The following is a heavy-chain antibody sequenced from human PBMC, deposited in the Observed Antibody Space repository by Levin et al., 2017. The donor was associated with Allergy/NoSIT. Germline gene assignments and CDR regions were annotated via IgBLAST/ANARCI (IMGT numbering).Heavy chain of an antibody. Sequence: GGSLRLSCAASGFTFSSYGMHWVRQAPGKGLEWVAVISYDGSNKYYADSVKGRFTISRDNSKNTLYLQMNSLRAEDTAVYYCAQDLAPFHCSGGSCYSPDYWGQGTLVTVSS. CDR2: ISYDGSNK. D-gene: IGHD2-15*01. CDR1: GFTFSSYG. CDR3: AQDLAPFHCSGGSCYSPDY. J-gene: IGHJ4*02. V-gene: IGHV3-30*18.